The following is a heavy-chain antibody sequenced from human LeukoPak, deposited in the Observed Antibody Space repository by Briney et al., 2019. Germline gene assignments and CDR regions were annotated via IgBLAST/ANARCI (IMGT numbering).Heavy chain of an antibody. J-gene: IGHJ4*02. Sequence: SVKVSCKASGYTFTSYGISWVRQAPGQGLEWMRGIIPIFGTANYAQKFQGRVTITADESTSTAYMELSSLRSEDTAVYYCASTYCGGDCYPRIFDYWGQGTLVTVSS. CDR1: GYTFTSYG. D-gene: IGHD2-21*01. V-gene: IGHV1-69*13. CDR3: ASTYCGGDCYPRIFDY. CDR2: IIPIFGTA.